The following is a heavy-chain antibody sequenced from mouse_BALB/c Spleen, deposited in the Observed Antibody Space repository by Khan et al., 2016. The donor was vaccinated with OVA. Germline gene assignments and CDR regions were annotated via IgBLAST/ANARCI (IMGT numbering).Heavy chain of an antibody. CDR1: GFNIKDYY. V-gene: IGHV14-1*02. J-gene: IGHJ3*01. CDR3: TRSGYSAWFAY. Sequence: VQLKESGAELVRPGALVKLSCKASGFNIKDYYMHWVKQRPEQGLEWIGWIDPENGDTVYDPKFQDKASITADTSSNTAYLQLSSLTSQDTAVCYCTRSGYSAWFAYWGQGTPVTVSA. CDR2: IDPENGDT.